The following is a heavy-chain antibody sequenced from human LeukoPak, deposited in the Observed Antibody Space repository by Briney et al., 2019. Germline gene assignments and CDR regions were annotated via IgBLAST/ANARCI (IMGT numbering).Heavy chain of an antibody. CDR3: TSTWIQLWFDY. Sequence: GGSLKLSCAASGFTFSASAMHWVRQASGKGLEWVGRIRSKTNSYATEYAASVKGRFTISRDDSKNTAYLQMDSPRTEDTAVYYCTSTWIQLWFDYWGQGTLVTVSS. V-gene: IGHV3-73*01. J-gene: IGHJ4*02. D-gene: IGHD5-18*01. CDR1: GFTFSASA. CDR2: IRSKTNSYAT.